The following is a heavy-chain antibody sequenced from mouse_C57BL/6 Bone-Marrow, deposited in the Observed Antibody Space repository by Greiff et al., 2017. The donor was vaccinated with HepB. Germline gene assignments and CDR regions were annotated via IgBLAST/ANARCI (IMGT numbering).Heavy chain of an antibody. J-gene: IGHJ3*01. Sequence: VKVVESGPGLVQPSQSLSITCTVSGFSLTSYGVHWVRQSPGKGLEWLGVIWSGGSTDYNAAFISRLSISKDNSKSQVFFKMNSLQADDTAIYYCARKGRWPTPGFAYWGQGTLVTVSA. CDR3: ARKGRWPTPGFAY. D-gene: IGHD2-3*01. CDR1: GFSLTSYG. V-gene: IGHV2-2*01. CDR2: IWSGGST.